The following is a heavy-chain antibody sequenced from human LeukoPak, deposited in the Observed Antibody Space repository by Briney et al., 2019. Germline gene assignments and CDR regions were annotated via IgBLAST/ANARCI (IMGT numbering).Heavy chain of an antibody. V-gene: IGHV3-53*01. CDR2: IYSGGST. J-gene: IGHJ4*02. D-gene: IGHD5-24*01. CDR1: GFTVSSNY. Sequence: PGGSLRLSCAASGFTVSSNYMSWVRQAPGKGLVWVSVIYSGGSTYYADSVKGRFTISRGNAKNSLYLQMNSLRAEDTAVYYCARDGDGYNWGYYFDYWGQGTLVTVSS. CDR3: ARDGDGYNWGYYFDY.